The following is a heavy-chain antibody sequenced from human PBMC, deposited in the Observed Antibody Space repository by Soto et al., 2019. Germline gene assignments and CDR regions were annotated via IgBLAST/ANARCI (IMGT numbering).Heavy chain of an antibody. CDR1: GGSISSGGYY. J-gene: IGHJ6*02. V-gene: IGHV4-31*03. Sequence: PSETLSLTCTVSGGSISSGGYYWSWIRQHPGKGLEWIGYIYYSGSTYYNPSLKSRVTISVDTSKNQFSLKLSSVTAADTAVYYCARDAGYSGYPVDGMDVWGQGTTVTVSS. D-gene: IGHD5-12*01. CDR2: IYYSGST. CDR3: ARDAGYSGYPVDGMDV.